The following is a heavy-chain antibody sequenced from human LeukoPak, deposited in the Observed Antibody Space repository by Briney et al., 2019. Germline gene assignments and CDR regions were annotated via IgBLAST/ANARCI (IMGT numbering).Heavy chain of an antibody. Sequence: GGSLRLSCAASGFTFSSYGMHWVRHAPRKGLEWVAVISYDGSNKYYADSVKGRFTISRDNSKNTLYLQMNSLRAEDTAVCYCGKDYGDGYNGWGQGTLVTVSS. J-gene: IGHJ4*02. CDR1: GFTFSSYG. CDR3: GKDYGDGYNG. V-gene: IGHV3-30*18. D-gene: IGHD5-24*01. CDR2: ISYDGSNK.